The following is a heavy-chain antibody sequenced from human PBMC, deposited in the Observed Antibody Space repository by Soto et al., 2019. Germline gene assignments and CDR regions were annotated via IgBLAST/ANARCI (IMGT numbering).Heavy chain of an antibody. D-gene: IGHD1-7*01. CDR3: AKDERITGTTEVPGWFDP. Sequence: GGSLRLSCAASGFTFDDYAMHWVRQAPGKGLEWVSGISWNSGSIGYADSVKGRFTISRDNAKNSLYLQMNSLRAEDTALYYCAKDERITGTTEVPGWFDPWGQGTLVTVSS. CDR1: GFTFDDYA. V-gene: IGHV3-9*01. J-gene: IGHJ5*02. CDR2: ISWNSGSI.